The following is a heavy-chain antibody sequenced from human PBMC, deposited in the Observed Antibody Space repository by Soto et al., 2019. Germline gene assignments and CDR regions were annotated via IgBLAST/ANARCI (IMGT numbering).Heavy chain of an antibody. J-gene: IGHJ6*02. CDR2: INPNSGGT. D-gene: IGHD6-19*01. V-gene: IGHV1-2*04. Sequence: GASVKVSCKASGYTFTGYYMHWVRQAPGQGLDWIGWINPNSGGTNYAQKFQGWVTMTRDTSISTAYMELSRLRSDDTAVFYCARSNYSSGWFSDYYGMDVWGQGTTVTVSS. CDR1: GYTFTGYY. CDR3: ARSNYSSGWFSDYYGMDV.